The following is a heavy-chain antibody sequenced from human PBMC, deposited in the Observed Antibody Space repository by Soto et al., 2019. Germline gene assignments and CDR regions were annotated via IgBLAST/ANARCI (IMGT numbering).Heavy chain of an antibody. V-gene: IGHV1-18*01. CDR2: ISAYNGNT. CDR1: GYTFTSYG. J-gene: IGHJ6*03. D-gene: IGHD5-12*01. CDR3: ARFVSGYDYYYYYYMDV. Sequence: ASVKVSCKASGYTFTSYGISWVRQAPGQGLEWMGWISAYNGNTNYAQKLQGRVTMTTDTSTSTAYMELRSLRSDDTAVYYCARFVSGYDYYYYYYMDVWGKGTTVTVSS.